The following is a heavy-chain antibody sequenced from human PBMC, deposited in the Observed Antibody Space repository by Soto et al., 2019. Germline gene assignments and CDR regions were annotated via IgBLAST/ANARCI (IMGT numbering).Heavy chain of an antibody. CDR3: ARAVYCTTANCWDDFHYFNIDI. Sequence: QVQLQQSGPGLVKPSGTLSLTCFVSGDSINNTYWWSWVRQAPEKGLEWIGEIYHTGCRSYMPSLRGRITLSVDTSKKQFSLKLTSVTAADTAVYYCARAVYCTTANCWDDFHYFNIDIWGQGTAVTV. J-gene: IGHJ6*02. CDR1: GDSINNTYW. D-gene: IGHD2-2*01. V-gene: IGHV4-4*02. CDR2: IYHTGCR.